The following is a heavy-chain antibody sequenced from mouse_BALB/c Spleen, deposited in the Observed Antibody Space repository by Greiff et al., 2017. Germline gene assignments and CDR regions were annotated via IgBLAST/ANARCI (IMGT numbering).Heavy chain of an antibody. J-gene: IGHJ2*01. Sequence: QVQLQQSGSVLVRPGASVKLSCKASGYTFTSSWMHWAKQRPGQGLEWIGEIHPNSGNTNYNEKFKGKATLTVDTSSSTAYVDLSSLTSEDSAVYYCARGGSYWGQGTTLTVSS. V-gene: IGHV1S130*01. CDR1: GYTFTSSW. CDR3: ARGGSY. CDR2: IHPNSGNT.